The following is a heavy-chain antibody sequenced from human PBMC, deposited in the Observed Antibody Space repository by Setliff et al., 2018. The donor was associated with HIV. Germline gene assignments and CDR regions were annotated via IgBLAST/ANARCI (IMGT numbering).Heavy chain of an antibody. Sequence: ETLSLTCTVSGDSITGSDYYWGWIRQPPGKGLEWIASIHYSGSTYDSPSVRSRVAIFVDTSKNQFSLRLNSVTATDAAMYYCSRSGIGYGGDSNTFDSWGQGTLVAVSS. V-gene: IGHV4-39*01. D-gene: IGHD2-21*02. CDR2: IHYSGST. J-gene: IGHJ3*02. CDR3: SRSGIGYGGDSNTFDS. CDR1: GDSITGSDYY.